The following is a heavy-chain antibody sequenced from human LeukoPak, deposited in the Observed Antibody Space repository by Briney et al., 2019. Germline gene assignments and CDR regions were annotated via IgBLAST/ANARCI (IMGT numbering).Heavy chain of an antibody. Sequence: VASVKVSCKASGGTFSSYAINWGRQAPGQGLEWMGGIIPIFGTGNYAQKFQGRVTITTDESTSTAYMELSSLRSEDTAVYYCARGPTLANAFDIWGQGTMVTVSS. J-gene: IGHJ3*02. CDR3: ARGPTLANAFDI. V-gene: IGHV1-69*05. CDR2: IIPIFGTG. CDR1: GGTFSSYA.